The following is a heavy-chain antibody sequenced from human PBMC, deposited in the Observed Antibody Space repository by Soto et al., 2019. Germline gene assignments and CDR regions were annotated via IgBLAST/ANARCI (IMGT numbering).Heavy chain of an antibody. D-gene: IGHD3-10*01. CDR2: IYPGDSDT. V-gene: IGHV5-51*01. Sequence: GESLKISCKGSGYSFTSYWIGWVRQMPGKGLEWMGIIYPGDSDTRYSPSFQGQVTISADKYISTAYLQWSSLRASDTAMYYCARGIIGNYYGSGSYRRFDPWGQGTLVTSPQ. J-gene: IGHJ5*02. CDR1: GYSFTSYW. CDR3: ARGIIGNYYGSGSYRRFDP.